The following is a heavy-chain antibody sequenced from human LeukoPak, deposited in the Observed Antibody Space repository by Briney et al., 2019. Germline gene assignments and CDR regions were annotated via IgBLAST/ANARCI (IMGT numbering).Heavy chain of an antibody. Sequence: ASVKVSCKASGYSFTSHYMHWVRQAPGQGLEWMGLINPSGSSTVYAQKFQGRVTMTRDMSTTTDYMELSSLTSEDTAVYYCARDNSVGDIAWWFDPWGQGTLVTVSS. V-gene: IGHV1-46*01. J-gene: IGHJ5*02. CDR2: INPSGSST. D-gene: IGHD3-16*02. CDR1: GYSFTSHY. CDR3: ARDNSVGDIAWWFDP.